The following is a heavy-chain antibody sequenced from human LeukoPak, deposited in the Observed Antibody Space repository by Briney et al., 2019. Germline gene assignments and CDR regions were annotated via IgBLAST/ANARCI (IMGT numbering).Heavy chain of an antibody. J-gene: IGHJ6*02. CDR2: MNPNSGNS. CDR1: GYTFTSYD. Sequence: ASVKVSCKASGYTFTSYDINWVRQATGQGLEWMGWMNPNSGNSGYAQKFQGRVTMTRNTSISTAYMELSSLRSEDTAVYYCARRGMAVAATPYYYYGMDVWGQGTTVTVSS. CDR3: ARRGMAVAATPYYYYGMDV. D-gene: IGHD2-15*01. V-gene: IGHV1-8*01.